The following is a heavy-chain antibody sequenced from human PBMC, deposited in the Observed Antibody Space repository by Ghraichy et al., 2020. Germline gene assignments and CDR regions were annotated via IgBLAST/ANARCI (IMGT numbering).Heavy chain of an antibody. CDR3: ARERTYGDHGFDY. V-gene: IGHV4-31*03. CDR1: GASIKSGGFY. D-gene: IGHD4/OR15-4a*01. CDR2: VYHSGST. J-gene: IGHJ4*02. Sequence: SETLSLTCTASGASIKSGGFYWSWIRQHPEKGLEWIGYVYHSGSTEYNPSLKSRITMSVDTSKNQFSLELTSMTAADTAVYYCARERTYGDHGFDYWGQGTSVTVSA.